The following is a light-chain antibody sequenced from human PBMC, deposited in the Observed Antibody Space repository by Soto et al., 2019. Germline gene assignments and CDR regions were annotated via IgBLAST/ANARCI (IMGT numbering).Light chain of an antibody. CDR3: HQYLISGT. Sequence: EVRATLSSRARQRVSQSYLASYQQHPGHAPRLLIYGASNRATGIPDMCSGSGSGTDFTLTSSGLEPEYFAVYDCHQYLISGTFGQGIRGENK. CDR2: GAS. V-gene: IGKV3-20*01. J-gene: IGKJ1*01. CDR1: QRVSQSY.